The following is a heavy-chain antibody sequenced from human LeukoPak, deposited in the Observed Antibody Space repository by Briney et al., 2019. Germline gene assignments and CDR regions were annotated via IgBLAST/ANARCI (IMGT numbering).Heavy chain of an antibody. Sequence: AETLSLTCTVSGGSINGNDYYWGWIRQPPGKGLEWIGSIYYRGSTYYNPSLKSRVTLSVDTSKNQFFLRLSSVTAADTALYYCARTNYYFYYMDVWGRGTTVTVSS. D-gene: IGHD2-8*01. CDR3: ARTNYYFYYMDV. CDR1: GGSINGNDYY. CDR2: IYYRGST. V-gene: IGHV4-39*01. J-gene: IGHJ6*03.